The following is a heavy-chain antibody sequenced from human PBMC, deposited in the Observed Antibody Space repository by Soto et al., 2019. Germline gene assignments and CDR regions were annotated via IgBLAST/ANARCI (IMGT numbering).Heavy chain of an antibody. D-gene: IGHD4-17*01. CDR1: GGSISSSSYF. V-gene: IGHV4-39*07. CDR3: ANVYGDYETYLDY. Sequence: SETLSLTCTVSGGSISSSSYFWDWIRQPPGKGLEWIGNILYSGSTNYNPSLKSRVTMSVDTSRNQFSLNLNSVTAEDTAVYYCANVYGDYETYLDYWGQGTLVTVSS. CDR2: ILYSGST. J-gene: IGHJ4*02.